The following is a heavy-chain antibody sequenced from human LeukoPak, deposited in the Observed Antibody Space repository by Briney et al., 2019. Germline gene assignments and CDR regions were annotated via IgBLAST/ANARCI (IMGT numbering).Heavy chain of an antibody. V-gene: IGHV3-11*01. D-gene: IGHD3-10*01. CDR1: GFTFSEYY. CDR2: ISSSGSTI. CDR3: ARVAGSTLYYYSYYMDV. Sequence: PGGSLRLSCAASGFTFSEYYMSWIRRAPGKGLEWVSYISSSGSTIYYADSVKGRFTISRDNAKNSLYLQMNSLRAEDTAVYYCARVAGSTLYYYSYYMDVWGKGTTVTVSS. J-gene: IGHJ6*03.